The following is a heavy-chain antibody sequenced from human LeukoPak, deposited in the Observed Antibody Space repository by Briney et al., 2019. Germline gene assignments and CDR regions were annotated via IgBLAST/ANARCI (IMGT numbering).Heavy chain of an antibody. CDR1: GGSFSVYY. CDR3: ARGQVVPAVRTFDP. J-gene: IGHJ5*02. V-gene: IGHV4-34*01. Sequence: SETLSLTCAVYGGSFSVYYWSWIRQPPGKGLEWIGEINHSGSTNYNPSLKSRVTISVDTSKNQFSPKLTSVTAADTAVYYCARGQVVPAVRTFDPWGQGTLVTVSS. CDR2: INHSGST. D-gene: IGHD2-2*01.